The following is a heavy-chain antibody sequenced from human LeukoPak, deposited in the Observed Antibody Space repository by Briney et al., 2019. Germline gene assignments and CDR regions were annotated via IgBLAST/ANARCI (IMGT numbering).Heavy chain of an antibody. V-gene: IGHV1-46*01. Sequence: ASVKVSCKASGYTFTSYYMHWVRQAPGQGLEWMGIINPSGGSTSYAQKFQGRVTMTRDTSTSTVYMELSSLRSKDTAVYYCARATVGATTGRGYFDYWGQGTLVTVSS. CDR1: GYTFTSYY. J-gene: IGHJ4*02. D-gene: IGHD1-26*01. CDR3: ARATVGATTGRGYFDY. CDR2: INPSGGST.